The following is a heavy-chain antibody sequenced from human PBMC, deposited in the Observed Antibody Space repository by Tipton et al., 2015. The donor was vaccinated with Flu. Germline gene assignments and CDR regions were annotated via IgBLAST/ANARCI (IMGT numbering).Heavy chain of an antibody. CDR1: GGSLSSFY. CDR2: IYSSGTT. CDR3: ARGPPNYGSGSFPWFDS. J-gene: IGHJ5*01. Sequence: TLSLTCTVSGGSLSSFYWSWIRQPAGKGLEGIGRIYSSGTTNLNASLKSRLTMAVDASKKQFSLKLNSVTAADTALYYCARGPPNYGSGSFPWFDSWGQGTLVAVSS. D-gene: IGHD3-10*01. V-gene: IGHV4-4*07.